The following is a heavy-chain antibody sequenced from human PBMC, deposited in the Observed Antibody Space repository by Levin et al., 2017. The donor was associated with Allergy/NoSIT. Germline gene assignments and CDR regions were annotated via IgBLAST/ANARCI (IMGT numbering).Heavy chain of an antibody. J-gene: IGHJ6*02. D-gene: IGHD2-21*02. CDR3: ARVYCGGDCYPSGYYYAMDV. CDR1: EFTFSGYS. V-gene: IGHV3-21*01. Sequence: GESLKISCGASEFTFSGYSMSWVRQAPGKGLEWVSSISSRSGYIYYADSVKGRFTVSRDNAKSSLYLQMNSLRAEDTAVYYCARVYCGGDCYPSGYYYAMDVWGQGTTVTVSS. CDR2: ISSRSGYI.